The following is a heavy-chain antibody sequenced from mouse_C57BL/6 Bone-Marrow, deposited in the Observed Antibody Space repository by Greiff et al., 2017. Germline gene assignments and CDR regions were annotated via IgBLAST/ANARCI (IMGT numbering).Heavy chain of an antibody. Sequence: QVQLKQPGAELVKPGASVKLSCKASGYTFTSYWMQWVKQRPGQGLEWIGEIDPSDSYTNYNQKFKGKATLTVDTSSSTAYMQLSSLTSEDSAVYYCARDYGSSYGYWGQGTTLTVSS. J-gene: IGHJ2*01. V-gene: IGHV1-50*01. CDR3: ARDYGSSYGY. CDR2: IDPSDSYT. D-gene: IGHD1-1*01. CDR1: GYTFTSYW.